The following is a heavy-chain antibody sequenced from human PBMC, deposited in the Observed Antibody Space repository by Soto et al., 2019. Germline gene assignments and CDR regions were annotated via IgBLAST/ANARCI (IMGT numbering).Heavy chain of an antibody. CDR1: GGSLSNYY. J-gene: IGHJ4*02. CDR3: ARSPQTHSYAQFDS. D-gene: IGHD3-16*01. Sequence: QVQLQESGPRLVKPSETLSLTCTVSGGSLSNYYWSWIRQPAGKGLEWIGRVYTVGSTNYNPSLKSRVTMSIDTSKNPFSLRLTSVTAADTAVYFCARSPQTHSYAQFDSWGQGSLVTVSS. V-gene: IGHV4-4*07. CDR2: VYTVGST.